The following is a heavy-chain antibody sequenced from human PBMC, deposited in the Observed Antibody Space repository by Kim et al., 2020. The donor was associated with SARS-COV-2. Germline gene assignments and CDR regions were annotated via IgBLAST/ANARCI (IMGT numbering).Heavy chain of an antibody. CDR1: GGSFSGYY. CDR2: INHSGST. J-gene: IGHJ6*02. Sequence: SETLSLTCAVYGGSFSGYYWSWIRQPPGKGLEWIGEINHSGSTNYNPSLKSRVTISVDTSKNQFSLKLSSVTAADTAVYYCARDPRGMDVWGQGTTVTVS. V-gene: IGHV4-34*01. CDR3: ARDPRGMDV.